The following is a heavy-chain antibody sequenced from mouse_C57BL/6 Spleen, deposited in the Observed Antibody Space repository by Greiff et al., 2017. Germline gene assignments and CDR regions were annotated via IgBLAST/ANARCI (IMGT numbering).Heavy chain of an antibody. CDR2: IYPGSGNT. D-gene: IGHD4-1*01. Sequence: VQLQQSGAELVRPGASVKLSCKASGYTFTDYYINWVKQRPGQGLEWIARIYPGSGNTYYNEKFKGKATLTAEKSSSTAYMQLSSLTSEDSAVYFCARGTGTGPFAYWGQGTLVTGSA. CDR1: GYTFTDYY. V-gene: IGHV1-76*01. CDR3: ARGTGTGPFAY. J-gene: IGHJ3*01.